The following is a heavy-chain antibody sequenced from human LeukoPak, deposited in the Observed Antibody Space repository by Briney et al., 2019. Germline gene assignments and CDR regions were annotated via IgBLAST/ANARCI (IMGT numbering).Heavy chain of an antibody. Sequence: SETLSLTCTVSGGSIRSYNRNWIRQPPGKGLEWIGSISETGSTNYNSSLENRITLSLDTSKSQISLNLRSATVADTAVYYCARQDALGKFPPPYYMDVWGRGTTVTVS. J-gene: IGHJ6*03. V-gene: IGHV4-59*08. D-gene: IGHD1-26*01. CDR3: ARQDALGKFPPPYYMDV. CDR2: ISETGST. CDR1: GGSIRSYN.